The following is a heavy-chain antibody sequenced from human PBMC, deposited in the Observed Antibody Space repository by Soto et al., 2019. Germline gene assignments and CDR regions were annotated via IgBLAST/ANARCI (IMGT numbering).Heavy chain of an antibody. CDR2: INQSGRA. Sequence: QVQLQRWGAGLLKPSQTLSLTCAVYGGSLSGHYWTWIRQPPGKGLEWIGEINQSGRANNNASLKSRVTISIDTSKNQFSLRLNSVTAADTAVYYCARGVETNRYFDLWGRGTPVTVSS. J-gene: IGHJ2*01. CDR3: ARGVETNRYFDL. CDR1: GGSLSGHY. V-gene: IGHV4-34*02. D-gene: IGHD1-26*01.